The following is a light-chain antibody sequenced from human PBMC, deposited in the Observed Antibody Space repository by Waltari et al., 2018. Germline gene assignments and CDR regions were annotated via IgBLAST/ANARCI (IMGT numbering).Light chain of an antibody. CDR3: YSTDNSGNHRGV. CDR2: EDK. Sequence: SYEVTQPPSVSVSPVQTARITCSGDELPKKYAFWYQQKPGQAPVLVIYEDKKRPSGIPERFSGSTSGTMATLTISGAQVEDEADYYCYSTDNSGNHRGVFGTGTKVTVL. CDR1: ELPKKY. J-gene: IGLJ1*01. V-gene: IGLV3-10*01.